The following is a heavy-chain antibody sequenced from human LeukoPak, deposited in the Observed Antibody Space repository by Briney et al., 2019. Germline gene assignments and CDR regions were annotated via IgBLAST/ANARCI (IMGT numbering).Heavy chain of an antibody. J-gene: IGHJ4*02. CDR2: INHSGST. CDR1: GGSISSGDYY. V-gene: IGHV4-30-4*01. Sequence: PSQTLSLTCTVSGGSISSGDYYWSWIRQPPGKGLEWIGEINHSGSTNYNPSLKSRVTISVDTSKSQFSLKLTSVTAADTAVYYCARNRSYGYKYWGQGTLATVSS. CDR3: ARNRSYGYKY. D-gene: IGHD5-18*01.